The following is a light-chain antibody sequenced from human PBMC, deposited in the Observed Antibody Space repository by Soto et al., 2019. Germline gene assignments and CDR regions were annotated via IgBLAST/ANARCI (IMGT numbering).Light chain of an antibody. CDR1: QSVSSNY. CDR2: GAS. CDR3: QQYGSSPYT. Sequence: EIVLTQSPGTLSLSPGEGVTLSCRASQSVSSNYLAWYQQKPGQAPRLLIYGASSRATGISDRFSGSGSGTDFTLTISRLEADDFAVYYCQQYGSSPYTFGQGTKLEIK. V-gene: IGKV3-20*01. J-gene: IGKJ2*01.